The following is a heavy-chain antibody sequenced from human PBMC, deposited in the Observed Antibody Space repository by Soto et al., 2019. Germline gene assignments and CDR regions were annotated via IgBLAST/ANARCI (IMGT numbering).Heavy chain of an antibody. V-gene: IGHV4-4*02. CDR3: ARGGVGTILLDF. CDR1: GGPINITYW. Sequence: PSETLSLTCAVSGGPINITYWWSWVRQSPGKGLEWIGEVFHTGSTNYNPSLKSRVTISVDKSKNQFSLRLTSATAADTAVYFCARGGVGTILLDFWGQG. D-gene: IGHD3-16*01. CDR2: VFHTGST. J-gene: IGHJ4*02.